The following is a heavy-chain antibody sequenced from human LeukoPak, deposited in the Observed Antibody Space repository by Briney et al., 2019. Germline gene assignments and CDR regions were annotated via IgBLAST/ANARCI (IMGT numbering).Heavy chain of an antibody. CDR1: GFTFGDHA. CDR3: TRVRSGNDFDY. CDR2: IRCKGYGGTS. D-gene: IGHD3-10*01. V-gene: IGHV3-49*04. J-gene: IGHJ4*02. Sequence: GGSLRLSCSASGFTFGDHAMSWVRQAPGKGLEWVGVIRCKGYGGTSEYAASVEGRFSLSRDDSNSFVYLQMSSLKPEDTAVYYCTRVRSGNDFDYWGQGTLVTVSS.